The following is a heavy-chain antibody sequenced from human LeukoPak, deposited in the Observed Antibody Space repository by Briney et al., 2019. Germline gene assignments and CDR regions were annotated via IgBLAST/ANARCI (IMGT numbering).Heavy chain of an antibody. CDR1: GGTFSSYA. CDR3: ARDMVVRIAAAGPNYYYYYGMDV. J-gene: IGHJ6*02. CDR2: IIPIFGTA. V-gene: IGHV1-69*13. D-gene: IGHD6-13*01. Sequence: GASVKVSCKASGGTFSSYAISWVRQAPGQGLEWMGGIIPIFGTANYAQKFQGRVTITADESTSTAYMELSSLRAEDTAVYYCARDMVVRIAAAGPNYYYYYGMDVWGQGTTVTVSS.